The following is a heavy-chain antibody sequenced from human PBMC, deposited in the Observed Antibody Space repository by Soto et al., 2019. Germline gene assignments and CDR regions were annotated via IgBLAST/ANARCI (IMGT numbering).Heavy chain of an antibody. V-gene: IGHV3-66*01. J-gene: IGHJ2*01. CDR3: ARVQIQKLFFSGTSDHRDTNAFPTRGTFD. D-gene: IGHD2-2*01. CDR2: IQSGGPT. Sequence: PGGSLRLSCAASGFTVSSKYMSWVLQAPWKGLEWVSLIQSGGPTYYADSVKGRFTISRDTSENTVHLQMDSLRAEDTGVYYCARVQIQKLFFSGTSDHRDTNAFPTRGTFD. CDR1: GFTVSSKY.